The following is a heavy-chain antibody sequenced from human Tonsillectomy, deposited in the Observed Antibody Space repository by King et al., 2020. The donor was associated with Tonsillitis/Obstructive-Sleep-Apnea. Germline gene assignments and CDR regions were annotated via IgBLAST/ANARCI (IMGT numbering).Heavy chain of an antibody. D-gene: IGHD3-10*01. Sequence: EVQLVESGGGLVQPGGSLRLSCAASGFTFSIYAMSWVRQAPGKGLEWVSAISGSGGSTYYADSVKGRFTISRDNSKKTLYLEMNRLRAEDTAVYYCAKDTAGGSGTFPHNAFDIWGQGTMVTISS. J-gene: IGHJ3*02. V-gene: IGHV3-23*04. CDR3: AKDTAGGSGTFPHNAFDI. CDR1: GFTFSIYA. CDR2: ISGSGGST.